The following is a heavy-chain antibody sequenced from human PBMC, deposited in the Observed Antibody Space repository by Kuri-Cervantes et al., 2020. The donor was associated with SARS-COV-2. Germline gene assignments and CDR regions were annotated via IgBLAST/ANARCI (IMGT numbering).Heavy chain of an antibody. Sequence: SCAISGDSVSSNSAAWSWIRQSPSRGLEWLGRTFYRSKWHNDYAVSVKGRITISPDTSKNQFSLRLNSVTPEDTAVYYCAGSSSGRDYWGQGTLVTVSS. CDR1: GDSVSSNSAA. CDR3: AGSSSGRDY. D-gene: IGHD6-19*01. CDR2: TFYRSKWHN. J-gene: IGHJ4*02. V-gene: IGHV6-1*01.